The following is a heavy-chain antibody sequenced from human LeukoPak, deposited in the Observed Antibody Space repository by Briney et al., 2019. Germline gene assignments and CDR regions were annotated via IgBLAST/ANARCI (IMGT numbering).Heavy chain of an antibody. V-gene: IGHV3-7*05. CDR2: IKQDGSEK. D-gene: IGHD3-10*01. CDR3: ARDRVTMVRGVNYYFDY. Sequence: PGGSLRLSCAASGFTFTHAWMTWVRQAPGKGLEWVANIKQDGSEKYHVDSVKGRFTISRDNAKNSLYLQMNSLRAEDTAVYYCARDRVTMVRGVNYYFDYWGQGTLVTVSS. J-gene: IGHJ4*02. CDR1: GFTFTHAW.